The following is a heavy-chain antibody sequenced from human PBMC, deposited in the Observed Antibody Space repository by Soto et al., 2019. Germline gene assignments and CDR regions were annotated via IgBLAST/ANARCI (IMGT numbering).Heavy chain of an antibody. CDR3: AKDRRAGGNSAFYFDF. CDR2: ISATGGGT. CDR1: GFKFSNYA. D-gene: IGHD3-16*01. Sequence: GGSLRLSCAASGFKFSNYAMSWVRQAPGKGLEWVSLISATGGGTYYADSVKGRFTISRDNSHNTLYLQVHSLTVEDTAVYYCAKDRRAGGNSAFYFDFWGQGAQVTVSS. J-gene: IGHJ4*02. V-gene: IGHV3-23*01.